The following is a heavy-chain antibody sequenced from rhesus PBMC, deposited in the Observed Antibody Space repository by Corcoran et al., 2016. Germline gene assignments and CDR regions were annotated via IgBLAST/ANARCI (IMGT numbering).Heavy chain of an antibody. V-gene: IGHV4S9*01. D-gene: IGHD3-34*01. Sequence: QVRLQESGPGLVKSSETLSLTCAVSGGSMSESSFWTWIRQPPGEGLELVWNIYANSGTTSNPSLKSRVTISKDTSNSQFFLKVTSVTAADTAVYYCASPFERGRFEVWGAGILVTVSS. CDR1: GGSMSESSF. CDR2: IYANSGTT. J-gene: IGHJ5-1*01. CDR3: ASPFERGRFEV.